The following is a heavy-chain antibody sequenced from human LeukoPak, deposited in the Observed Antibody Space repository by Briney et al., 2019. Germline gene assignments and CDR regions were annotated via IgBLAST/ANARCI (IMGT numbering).Heavy chain of an antibody. D-gene: IGHD6-19*01. J-gene: IGHJ4*02. CDR2: ISGSASST. V-gene: IGHV3-23*01. CDR3: AKGAYSSGWYAGIDY. CDR1: GLTFSTYA. Sequence: PGGSLRLSCAASGLTFSTYAMSWVRQAPGKGLEWVSAISGSASSTYYTDSVKGRFTISRDNSKNTLYLQMNSLRAEDTAVYYCAKGAYSSGWYAGIDYWGQGTLVTVSS.